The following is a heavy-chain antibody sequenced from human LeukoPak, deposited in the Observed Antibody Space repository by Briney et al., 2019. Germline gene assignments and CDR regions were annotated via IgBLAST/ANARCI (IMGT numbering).Heavy chain of an antibody. V-gene: IGHV4-30-2*01. D-gene: IGHD3-22*01. CDR3: VRDGDYYDSGGYGNI. Sequence: SSETLSLTCSVSGGSIDSGIYSWSWIRQPPGKGLEWIGYIFHTGSTSYNPSPKSRVTISVDRSKNQFSLKLSSVTAADTAMYYCVRDGDYYDSGGYGNIWGQGTLVTVSS. CDR1: GGSIDSGIYS. J-gene: IGHJ4*02. CDR2: IFHTGST.